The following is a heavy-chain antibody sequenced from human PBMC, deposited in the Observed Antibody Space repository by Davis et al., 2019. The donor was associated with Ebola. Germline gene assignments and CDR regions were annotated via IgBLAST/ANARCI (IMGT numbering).Heavy chain of an antibody. V-gene: IGHV3-33*08. CDR1: GFTFSSYA. Sequence: GESLKISCAASGFTFSSYAMHWVRQPPGKGLEWVAVIWYDGRNKYYADSVKDRFTISRDNSKNTLYLQMNSLRAEDTAVYYCARDTYYYYNTMDVWGKGTTVTVSS. CDR2: IWYDGRNK. CDR3: ARDTYYYYNTMDV. J-gene: IGHJ6*04.